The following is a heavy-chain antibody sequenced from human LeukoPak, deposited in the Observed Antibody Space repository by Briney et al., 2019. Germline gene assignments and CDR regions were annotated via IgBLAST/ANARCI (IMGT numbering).Heavy chain of an antibody. D-gene: IGHD3-16*01. Sequence: SETLSLTCTVSGGSTSSHFWTWIRQPPGKGLEWLGYVYNSGSTNYNPSLQSRVTMTLDASKNQFYLRLTSVTAADTAVYFCARDDYGVFDAFDVWRQGTVVTVSS. CDR3: ARDDYGVFDAFDV. CDR1: GGSTSSHF. CDR2: VYNSGST. V-gene: IGHV4-59*08. J-gene: IGHJ3*01.